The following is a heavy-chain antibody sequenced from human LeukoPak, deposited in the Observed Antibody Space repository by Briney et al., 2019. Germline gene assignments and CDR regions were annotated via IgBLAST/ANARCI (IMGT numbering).Heavy chain of an antibody. V-gene: IGHV4-38-2*01. D-gene: IGHD3-22*01. CDR2: IYHSGST. CDR3: ARGIYCYDSSGYFH. Sequence: SETLSLTCAVSGYSISSGYYWGWIRQPPGKGLEWIGSIYHSGSTYYNPSLKSRVTISVDTSKNQFSLKLSSVTAADTAVYYCARGIYCYDSSGYFHWGQGTLVTVSS. CDR1: GYSISSGYY. J-gene: IGHJ4*02.